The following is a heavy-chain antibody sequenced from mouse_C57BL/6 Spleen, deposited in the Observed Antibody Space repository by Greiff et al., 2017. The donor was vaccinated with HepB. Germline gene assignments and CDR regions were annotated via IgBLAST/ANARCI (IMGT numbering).Heavy chain of an antibody. CDR3: ARRDSTVVAADAY. J-gene: IGHJ3*01. CDR1: GYTFTSYW. Sequence: QVHVKQSGAELVKPGASVKLSCKASGYTFTSYWMQWVKQRPGQGLEWIGEIDPSDSYTNYNQKFKGKATLTVDTSSSTAYMQLSSLTSEDSAVYYCARRDSTVVAADAYWGQGTLVTVSA. D-gene: IGHD1-1*01. V-gene: IGHV1-50*01. CDR2: IDPSDSYT.